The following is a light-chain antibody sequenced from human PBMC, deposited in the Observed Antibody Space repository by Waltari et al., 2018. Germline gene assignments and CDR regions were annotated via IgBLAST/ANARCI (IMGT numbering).Light chain of an antibody. CDR1: QSVSRA. Sequence: EIVLTQSPGTLSLSPGGRDILSCRVSQSVSRALAWYQQKPGQAPRLLIYGASNRATGIPDRFSGSGSGTDFSLTISRLEPEDFAVYYCQHYVRLPVTFGQGTKVEIK. V-gene: IGKV3-20*01. J-gene: IGKJ1*01. CDR3: QHYVRLPVT. CDR2: GAS.